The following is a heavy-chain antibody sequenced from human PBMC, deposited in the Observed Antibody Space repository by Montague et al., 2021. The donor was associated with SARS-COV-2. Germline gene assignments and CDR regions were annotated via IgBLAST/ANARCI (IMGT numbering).Heavy chain of an antibody. CDR1: GGAIISGDYY. CDR3: ARDRGFGVGENFDC. D-gene: IGHD3-3*01. J-gene: IGHJ4*02. V-gene: IGHV4-30-4*08. Sequence: TLSLTCTVSGGAIISGDYYWTWVRQPPGKGLEWIGYIRLSGNSYYNPSLKGRVSISIDTTKNQFSLRLNSVTAADTAVYYCARDRGFGVGENFDCWGQGTLVTVSS. CDR2: IRLSGNS.